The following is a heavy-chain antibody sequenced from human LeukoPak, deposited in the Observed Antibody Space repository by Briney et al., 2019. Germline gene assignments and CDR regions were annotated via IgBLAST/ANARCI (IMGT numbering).Heavy chain of an antibody. CDR3: ARDRGYGSGSYYIYYFDY. J-gene: IGHJ4*02. V-gene: IGHV1-2*02. Sequence: ASVKVSCKASGYTFTSYGISWVRQAPGQGLEWMGWINPNSGGTNYAQKFQGRVTMTRDTSISTAYMELSRLRSDDTAVYYCARDRGYGSGSYYIYYFDYWGQGTLVTVSS. D-gene: IGHD3-10*01. CDR1: GYTFTSYG. CDR2: INPNSGGT.